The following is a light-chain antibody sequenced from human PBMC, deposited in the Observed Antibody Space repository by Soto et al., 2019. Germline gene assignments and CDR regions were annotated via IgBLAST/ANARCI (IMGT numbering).Light chain of an antibody. CDR2: KGD. Sequence: QSALTQPASLSGSPGQSITIPCSGRSSDLGGLNYVSWYQQHPGKFPKLLIYKGDNWPSGISDRLSASKSGNTASLSNAGLQAEDEAHYSCSSETTVRSPQWVLAGGTALTLL. CDR1: SSDLGGLNY. J-gene: IGLJ3*02. CDR3: SSETTVRSPQWV. V-gene: IGLV2-14*01.